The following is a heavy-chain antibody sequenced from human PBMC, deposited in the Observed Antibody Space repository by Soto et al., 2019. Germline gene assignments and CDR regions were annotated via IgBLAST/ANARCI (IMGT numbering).Heavy chain of an antibody. CDR1: GFTVSSNY. Sequence: PGGSLRLSCAASGFTVSSNYMSWVRQAPGKGLEWVSVIYSGGSTYYADSEKGRFTISRDNSKNTLYHQMNSLRAEDTAVYYFARDPRYYYDSSGSKAYFDYWGQGTLVTVSS. V-gene: IGHV3-66*01. D-gene: IGHD3-22*01. CDR2: IYSGGST. J-gene: IGHJ4*02. CDR3: ARDPRYYYDSSGSKAYFDY.